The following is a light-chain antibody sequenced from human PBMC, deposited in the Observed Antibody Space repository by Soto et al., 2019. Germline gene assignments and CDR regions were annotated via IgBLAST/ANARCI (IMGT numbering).Light chain of an antibody. CDR3: QQYNSWTTIT. CDR1: QSISRK. CDR2: GAS. J-gene: IGKJ5*01. Sequence: EIVMTQSPATLSVSPGERATLSCRASQSISRKLGWYQQRPGQPPRLLIYGASTRATGIPARFSGSGSGTDFTLTIINMLYEDSSVYYCQQYNSWTTITFGQGTRLEIK. V-gene: IGKV3-15*01.